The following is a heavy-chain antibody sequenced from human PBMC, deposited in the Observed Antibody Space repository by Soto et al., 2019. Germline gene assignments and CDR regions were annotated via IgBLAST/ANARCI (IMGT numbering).Heavy chain of an antibody. Sequence: HLLESGGALLQPGGSLRLSCAASGFTFINYAMTWVRQAPGKGLEWVSSISGDGRSTNYADSVKGRFTISRANSKNTRYLQMNSLRAEDTAVYFCAKSPFGMLIDANWFDPWGQGTLVTVSS. D-gene: IGHD3-3*01. V-gene: IGHV3-23*01. J-gene: IGHJ5*02. CDR1: GFTFINYA. CDR3: AKSPFGMLIDANWFDP. CDR2: ISGDGRST.